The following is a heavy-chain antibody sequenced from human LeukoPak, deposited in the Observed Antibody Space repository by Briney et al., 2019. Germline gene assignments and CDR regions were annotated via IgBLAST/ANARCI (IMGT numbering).Heavy chain of an antibody. J-gene: IGHJ2*01. CDR1: GFTFSSYV. V-gene: IGHV3-48*03. CDR2: IDTSATTI. CDR3: PRDSDYGVPRWYFDL. D-gene: IGHD4-17*01. Sequence: GGSLRLSCAASGFTFSSYVMNWVRQAPGKGLEWVSYIDTSATTIYYADSVKGRFTISRDNAKNSLYLQMNSLRAEDTAVYHCPRDSDYGVPRWYFDLWGRGTLVTVSS.